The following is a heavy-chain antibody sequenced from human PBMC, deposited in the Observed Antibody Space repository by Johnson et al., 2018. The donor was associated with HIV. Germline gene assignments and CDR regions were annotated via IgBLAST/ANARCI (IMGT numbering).Heavy chain of an antibody. CDR3: AREGWETTMIQGAFDI. Sequence: QVQLVESGGGVVQPGGSLRLSCAASGFTFSNYGMHWVRQAPGKGLEWVAFIRYDGDITYYVDSVKGRFTISRDNSKNTLYLQMNSLRVEDTAIYYCAREGWETTMIQGAFDIWGQGTMVTVSS. CDR1: GFTFSNYG. CDR2: IRYDGDIT. D-gene: IGHD3-10*01. J-gene: IGHJ3*02. V-gene: IGHV3-30*02.